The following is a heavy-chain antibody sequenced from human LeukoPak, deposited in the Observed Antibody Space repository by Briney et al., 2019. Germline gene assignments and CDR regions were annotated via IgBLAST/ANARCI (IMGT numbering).Heavy chain of an antibody. CDR3: ARATVADFDY. CDR2: IIPIFGTA. V-gene: IGHV1-69*13. CDR1: GGTFSSYA. J-gene: IGHJ4*02. D-gene: IGHD4-11*01. Sequence: ASAKVSCTASGGTFSSYAISWVRQAPGRGLEWMGGIIPIFGTANYAQKFQGRVTITADESTSTAYMELSGLRSEDTAVYYCARATVADFDYWGQGTLVTVSS.